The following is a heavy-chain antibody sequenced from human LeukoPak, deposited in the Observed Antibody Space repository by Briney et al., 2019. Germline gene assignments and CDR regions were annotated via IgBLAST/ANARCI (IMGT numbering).Heavy chain of an antibody. Sequence: PSETLSLTCTVSGYSISSGYYWGWIRQPPGKGLEWIGSIYHSGSTYYNPSLESRVTISVDTSKNQFSLKLSSVTAADTAVYYCARELQYYDYVWGSSKDAFDIWGQGTMVTVSS. CDR3: ARELQYYDYVWGSSKDAFDI. D-gene: IGHD3-16*01. CDR2: IYHSGST. V-gene: IGHV4-38-2*02. J-gene: IGHJ3*02. CDR1: GYSISSGYY.